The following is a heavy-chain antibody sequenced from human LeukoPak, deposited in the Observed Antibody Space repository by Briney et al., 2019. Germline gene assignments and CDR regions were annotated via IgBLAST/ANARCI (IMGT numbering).Heavy chain of an antibody. CDR3: ARDVPTGSYCFDY. D-gene: IGHD3-9*01. Sequence: AASVKVSCKASGYIFTSYYIHWVRQAPGQGLEWMGIIDPSGGTTTYAQKFQGRVTMTRDTSTSTVYMELSSLRSDDTAVYYCARDVPTGSYCFDYWGQGTLVTVSS. J-gene: IGHJ4*02. CDR2: IDPSGGTT. CDR1: GYIFTSYY. V-gene: IGHV1-46*01.